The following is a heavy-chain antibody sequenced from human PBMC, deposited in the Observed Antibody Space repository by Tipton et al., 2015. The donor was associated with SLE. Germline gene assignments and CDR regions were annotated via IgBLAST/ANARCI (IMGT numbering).Heavy chain of an antibody. CDR1: GGSISSHY. J-gene: IGHJ4*02. CDR2: IYYSGST. Sequence: TLSLTCTVSGGSISSHYWGWIRQPPGKGLEWSGSIYYSGSTNYNLSLKSRVTISVDTSKNQFSLKLSSVTAADTAVYYCARSHLEWLLYYFDYWGQGTLVTVSS. CDR3: ARSHLEWLLYYFDY. V-gene: IGHV4-59*11. D-gene: IGHD3-3*01.